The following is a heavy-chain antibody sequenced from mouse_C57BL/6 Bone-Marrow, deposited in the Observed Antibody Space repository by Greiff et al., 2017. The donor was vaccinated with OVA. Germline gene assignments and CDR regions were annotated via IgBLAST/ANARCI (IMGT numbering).Heavy chain of an antibody. J-gene: IGHJ3*01. D-gene: IGHD3-1*01. V-gene: IGHV1-80*01. CDR2: IYPGDGDT. CDR3: AREGDSAWFAY. CDR1: GYAFSSYW. Sequence: LEESGAELVKPGASVKISCKASGYAFSSYWMNWVKQRPGKGLEWIGQIYPGDGDTNYNGKFKGKATLTADKSSSTAYMQLSSLTSEDSAVYFCAREGDSAWFAYWGQGTLVTVSA.